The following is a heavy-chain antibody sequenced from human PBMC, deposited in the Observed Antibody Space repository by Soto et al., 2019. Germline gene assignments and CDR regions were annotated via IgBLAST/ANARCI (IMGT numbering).Heavy chain of an antibody. Sequence: PRGSLRLSCAASGFTFSSYAMHWVRQAPGKGLEWVAVISYDGSNKYYADSVKGRFTISRDNSKNTLYLQMNSLRAEDTALYYCVRDLYFGWSGMDVCGQGTTVTVSS. CDR1: GFTFSSYA. J-gene: IGHJ6*02. D-gene: IGHD3-10*01. CDR2: ISYDGSNK. V-gene: IGHV3-30-3*01. CDR3: VRDLYFGWSGMDV.